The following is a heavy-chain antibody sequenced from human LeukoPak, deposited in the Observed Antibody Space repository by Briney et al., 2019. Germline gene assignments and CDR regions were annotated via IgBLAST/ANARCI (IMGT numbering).Heavy chain of an antibody. D-gene: IGHD4-17*01. J-gene: IGHJ4*02. Sequence: GGSLRLSCAASGFTFSIYGMNWVRQAPGKGLEWVSAISGTGASIHYADSVKGRFTISRDNSKNTLYLQIHTLRAEDTAIYYCAKGHGDWAGSYFDYWGQGTLVSVSS. CDR1: GFTFSIYG. V-gene: IGHV3-23*01. CDR3: AKGHGDWAGSYFDY. CDR2: ISGTGASI.